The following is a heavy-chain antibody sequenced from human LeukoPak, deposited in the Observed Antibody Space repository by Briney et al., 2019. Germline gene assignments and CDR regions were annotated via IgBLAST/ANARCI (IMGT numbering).Heavy chain of an antibody. Sequence: ASVKVSCKASGYTFTGYYMHWVRQAPGQGLEWTGWINPNSGGTNYAQKFQGRVTMARDTSISTAYMELSRLRSDDTAVYYCAVNYYDSSGYYPYFDYWGQGTLVTVSS. D-gene: IGHD3-22*01. CDR1: GYTFTGYY. J-gene: IGHJ4*02. V-gene: IGHV1-2*02. CDR2: INPNSGGT. CDR3: AVNYYDSSGYYPYFDY.